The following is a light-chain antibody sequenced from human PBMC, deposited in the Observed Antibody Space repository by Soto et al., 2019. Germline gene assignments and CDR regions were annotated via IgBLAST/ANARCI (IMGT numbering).Light chain of an antibody. CDR3: HQYNNWPQT. Sequence: EIVMTQSPDTLCLSPGETATLSCRASQSIANNLAWYQQKPGQPPSLLFSGASTRATGIPARFSASRSGTDFTLTISSLQSEDFAVYYCHQYNNWPQTFGQGTKVQI. CDR2: GAS. J-gene: IGKJ1*01. CDR1: QSIANN. V-gene: IGKV3D-15*01.